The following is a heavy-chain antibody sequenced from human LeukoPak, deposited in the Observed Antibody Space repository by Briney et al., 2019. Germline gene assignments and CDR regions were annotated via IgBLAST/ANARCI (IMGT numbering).Heavy chain of an antibody. D-gene: IGHD3-10*01. CDR2: IKQDGSEK. J-gene: IGHJ4*02. V-gene: IGHV3-7*01. CDR3: AREGYSGSAALYY. Sequence: PGGSLRLSCAASGFTFSSYWMSWARQAPGKGLKWVANIKQDGSEKYYVDSVKGRFTISRDNAKNSLYLQMNSLRAEDTAVYYCAREGYSGSAALYYWGQGTLVTVSS. CDR1: GFTFSSYW.